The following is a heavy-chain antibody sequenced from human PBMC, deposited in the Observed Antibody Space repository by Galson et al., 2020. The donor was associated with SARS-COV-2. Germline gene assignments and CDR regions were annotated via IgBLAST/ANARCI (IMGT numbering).Heavy chain of an antibody. CDR1: GFTFSSYW. V-gene: IGHV3-74*01. Sequence: GESLKISCAASGFTFSSYWMHWVRQAPGKGLVWVSRINSDGSSTSYADSVKGRFTISRDNAKNTLYLQMNSLRAEDTAVYYCARGKLVRPFLYYYGMDVWGQGTTVTVSS. J-gene: IGHJ6*02. CDR3: ARGKLVRPFLYYYGMDV. D-gene: IGHD1-1*01. CDR2: INSDGSST.